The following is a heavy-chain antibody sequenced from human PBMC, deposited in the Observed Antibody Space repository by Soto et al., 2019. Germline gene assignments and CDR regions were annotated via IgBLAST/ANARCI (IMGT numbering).Heavy chain of an antibody. Sequence: ASVKVSCKASGGTFSSYAISWVRQAPGRGLEWMGGIIPIFGTANYAQKFQGRVTITADESTSTAYMELSSLRSEDTAVYYCARSGRNSYGYYYYYGMDVWGQGTTVTVSS. D-gene: IGHD5-18*01. J-gene: IGHJ6*02. CDR1: GGTFSSYA. CDR2: IIPIFGTA. CDR3: ARSGRNSYGYYYYYGMDV. V-gene: IGHV1-69*13.